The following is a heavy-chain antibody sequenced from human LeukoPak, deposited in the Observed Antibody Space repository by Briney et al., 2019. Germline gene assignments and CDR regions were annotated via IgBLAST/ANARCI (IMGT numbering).Heavy chain of an antibody. J-gene: IGHJ4*02. D-gene: IGHD5-18*01. V-gene: IGHV4-59*01. CDR1: GASIRSFY. CDR2: ISYSGRT. CDR3: ARVDTPMAFIDY. Sequence: PSETLSLTCTVSGASIRSFYWSWIRQPPGKGLEWIGDISYSGRTKYNASLKSRLTISLETSKDQFSLKLTSVTAADTAVYYCARVDTPMAFIDYWGQGTLVTVSS.